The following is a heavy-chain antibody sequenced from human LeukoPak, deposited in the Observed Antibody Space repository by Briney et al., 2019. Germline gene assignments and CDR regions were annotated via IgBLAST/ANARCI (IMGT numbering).Heavy chain of an antibody. Sequence: SETLSLTCTVSGGSISSGSYYWSWIRQPAGKGLEWIGRIYTSGSTNYNPSLKSRVTISVDTSKNQFSLKLSSVTAADTAVYYCARGVVVVPAAPYYYYYYTDVWGKGTTVTVSS. D-gene: IGHD2-2*01. CDR1: GGSISSGSYY. CDR3: ARGVVVVPAAPYYYYYYTDV. CDR2: IYTSGST. V-gene: IGHV4-61*02. J-gene: IGHJ6*03.